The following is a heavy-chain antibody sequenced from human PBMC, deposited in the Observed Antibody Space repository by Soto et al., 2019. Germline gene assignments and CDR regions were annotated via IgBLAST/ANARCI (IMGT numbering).Heavy chain of an antibody. CDR3: ARQRDSAALVLEYAFDS. J-gene: IGHJ3*02. Sequence: SLKISCKGSGYSFTSYWIGWVRQMPGKGLEWMGIIYPGDSDTRYSPSFQGQVTISADKSISTAYLQWSSLKASDTAMYYCARQRDSAALVLEYAFDSWGQGTRVTVAS. D-gene: IGHD6-13*01. CDR2: IYPGDSDT. CDR1: GYSFTSYW. V-gene: IGHV5-51*01.